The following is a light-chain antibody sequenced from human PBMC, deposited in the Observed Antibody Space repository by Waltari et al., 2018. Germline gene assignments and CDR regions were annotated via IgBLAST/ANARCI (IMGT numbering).Light chain of an antibody. CDR1: SSDVGAYNY. CDR3: SSYISSSTLEL. V-gene: IGLV2-14*03. Sequence: QSALTQPASVSGSPGQSITISCTGTSSDVGAYNYVSWYQQHLGKAPKLIIFDVSNRPSGVSNRFSGSKSGNTASLTISGLQAEDEADYYCSSYISSSTLELFGGGTSLTVL. CDR2: DVS. J-gene: IGLJ2*01.